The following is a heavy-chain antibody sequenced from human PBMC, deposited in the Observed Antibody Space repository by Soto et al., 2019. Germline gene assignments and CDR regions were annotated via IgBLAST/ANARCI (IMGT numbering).Heavy chain of an antibody. J-gene: IGHJ3*02. CDR3: ARRTTVTPDAFDI. D-gene: IGHD4-17*01. CDR2: ISSSGSTI. Sequence: QVQLVESGGGLVKPGGSLRLSCEASGSTYSDYYMSWIRQAPGKGLEWVSYISSSGSTIYYADSVKGRFTISRDNAKNSLYLQMNSLRAEDTAVYYCARRTTVTPDAFDIWGQGTMVSVSS. V-gene: IGHV3-11*01. CDR1: GSTYSDYY.